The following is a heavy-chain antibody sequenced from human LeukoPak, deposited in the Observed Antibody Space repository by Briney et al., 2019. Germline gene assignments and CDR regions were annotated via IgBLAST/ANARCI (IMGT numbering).Heavy chain of an antibody. CDR3: ARPFYYDSSAYSGFDY. J-gene: IGHJ4*02. D-gene: IGHD3-22*01. V-gene: IGHV1-2*02. Sequence: GASVKVSCKASGYTFTGYYIHWVRQAPGQGLEWMGWINPSTGGINYAQKFQGRVTMTRDTSISTAYMELSSLRSDDTAVYYCARPFYYDSSAYSGFDYWGQGTLVTVSS. CDR2: INPSTGGI. CDR1: GYTFTGYY.